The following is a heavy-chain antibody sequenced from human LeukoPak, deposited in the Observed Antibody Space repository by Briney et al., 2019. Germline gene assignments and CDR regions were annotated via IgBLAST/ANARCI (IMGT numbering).Heavy chain of an antibody. Sequence: GASVKVSCKASGGTFSSYAISWVRQATGQGLEWMGWMNPNSGNTGYAQKFQGRVTMTRNTSISTAYMELSSLRSEDTAVYYCARGHYDSSGYYWGYYYGMDVWGQGTTVTVSS. J-gene: IGHJ6*02. CDR3: ARGHYDSSGYYWGYYYGMDV. CDR1: GGTFSSYA. CDR2: MNPNSGNT. D-gene: IGHD3-22*01. V-gene: IGHV1-8*02.